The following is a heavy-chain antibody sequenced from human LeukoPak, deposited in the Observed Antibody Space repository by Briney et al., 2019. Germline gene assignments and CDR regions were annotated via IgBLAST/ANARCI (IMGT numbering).Heavy chain of an antibody. V-gene: IGHV3-30-3*01. J-gene: IGHJ4*02. Sequence: GRSLRLSCAASGFTFSSYAMHWVRQAPGKGLEWVAVISYDGSNKYYADSVKDRFTISRDNSKNTLYLQMNSLRAEDTAVYYCASREVAGTRPVDYWGQGTLVTVSS. CDR3: ASREVAGTRPVDY. D-gene: IGHD6-19*01. CDR1: GFTFSSYA. CDR2: ISYDGSNK.